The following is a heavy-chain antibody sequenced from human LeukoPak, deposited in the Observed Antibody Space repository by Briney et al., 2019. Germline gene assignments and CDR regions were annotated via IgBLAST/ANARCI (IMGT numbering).Heavy chain of an antibody. CDR2: IYSGSST. Sequence: GGSLRLSCAASGFTFSSYSMSWVRQAPGKGLEWVSVIYSGSSTYYADSVKGRFTISRDNSKNTLYLQMNSLRAEDTAVYYCARERSSWRDYYFDYWGQGTLVTVSS. J-gene: IGHJ4*02. CDR1: GFTFSSYS. V-gene: IGHV3-66*01. CDR3: ARERSSWRDYYFDY. D-gene: IGHD6-13*01.